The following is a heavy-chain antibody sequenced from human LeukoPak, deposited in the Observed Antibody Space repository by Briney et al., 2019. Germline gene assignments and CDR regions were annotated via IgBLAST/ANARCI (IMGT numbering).Heavy chain of an antibody. CDR2: ISGDGGRT. J-gene: IGHJ3*02. CDR3: ARASSKQLAGYLPDGFDI. Sequence: GGSLRLSCAASEFTFDDYAMHWVRQAPGKGLEWVSLISGDGGRTHYADSVKGRFTISRDNAKNSLSLQMNSLRADDAAVYYCARASSKQLAGYLPDGFDIWGQGTMVTVSS. V-gene: IGHV3-43*02. D-gene: IGHD3-9*01. CDR1: EFTFDDYA.